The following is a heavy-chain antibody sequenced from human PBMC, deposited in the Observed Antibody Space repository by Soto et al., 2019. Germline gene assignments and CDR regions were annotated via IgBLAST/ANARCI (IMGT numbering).Heavy chain of an antibody. CDR1: GFTFSSYA. CDR3: AKDPGRYYYASSPHDY. J-gene: IGHJ4*02. Sequence: PGGSLRLSCAASGFTFSSYAMSWVRQAPGKGLEWVSAISGSGGSTYYADSVKGRFTISRDNSKNTLYLQMNSLRAEDTAVYYCAKDPGRYYYASSPHDYWGQGTLVTVSS. D-gene: IGHD3-22*01. V-gene: IGHV3-23*01. CDR2: ISGSGGST.